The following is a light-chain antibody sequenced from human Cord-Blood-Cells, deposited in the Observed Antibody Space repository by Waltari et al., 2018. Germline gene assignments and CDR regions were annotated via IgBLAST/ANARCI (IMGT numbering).Light chain of an antibody. J-gene: IGLJ2*01. CDR1: SGSIASTY. V-gene: IGLV6-57*01. Sequence: NFMLIQPHSVSESPGKPVTISCPRSSGSIASTYVQWYQQRPGSSPTTVIYEDNQRPSGVPDRFSGSIDSSSNSASLTISGLKTEDEADYYCQSYDSSNHEGVFGGGTKLTVL. CDR3: QSYDSSNHEGV. CDR2: EDN.